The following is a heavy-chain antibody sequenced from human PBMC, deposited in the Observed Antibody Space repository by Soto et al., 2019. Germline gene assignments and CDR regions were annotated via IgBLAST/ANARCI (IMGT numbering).Heavy chain of an antibody. Sequence: EVQLLESGGGLVQPGGSLRLSCAASGFTFSSYAMSWVRQAPGKGLEWVSVISGSGGSTYYADPVKGRFTISRDNSKNTLYLQMNSLRAEDTAVYYCAKGQGELLAERDWFDPWGQGTLVTVSS. CDR2: ISGSGGST. J-gene: IGHJ5*02. D-gene: IGHD1-26*01. V-gene: IGHV3-23*01. CDR3: AKGQGELLAERDWFDP. CDR1: GFTFSSYA.